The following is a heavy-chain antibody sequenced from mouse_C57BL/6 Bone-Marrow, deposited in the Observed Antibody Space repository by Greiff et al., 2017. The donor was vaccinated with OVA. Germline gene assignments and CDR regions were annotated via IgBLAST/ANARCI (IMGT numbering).Heavy chain of an antibody. V-gene: IGHV5-9-1*02. D-gene: IGHD2-3*01. CDR2: ISSGGDYI. CDR3: TRDHGYYDYFDY. CDR1: GFTFSSYA. J-gene: IGHJ2*01. Sequence: EVKLVESGEGLVKPGGSLKLSCAASGFTFSSYAMSWVRQTPEKRLEWVAYISSGGDYIYYADTVKGRFTISRDNARNTLYLQMSSLKSEDTAMYYCTRDHGYYDYFDYWGQGTTLTVSS.